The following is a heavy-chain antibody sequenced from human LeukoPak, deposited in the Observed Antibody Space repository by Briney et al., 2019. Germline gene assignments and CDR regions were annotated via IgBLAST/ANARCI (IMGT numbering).Heavy chain of an antibody. CDR3: ARDWKGVVVKLDY. D-gene: IGHD3-22*01. V-gene: IGHV3-21*01. CDR1: GFTFSSYA. Sequence: PGGSLRLSCAASGFTFSSYAMSWVRQAPGKGLEWVSSITSSSSYIYYADSVKGRFTISRDNAKNSLYLQMNSLRAEDTAVYYCARDWKGVVVKLDYWGQGTLVTVSS. CDR2: ITSSSSYI. J-gene: IGHJ4*02.